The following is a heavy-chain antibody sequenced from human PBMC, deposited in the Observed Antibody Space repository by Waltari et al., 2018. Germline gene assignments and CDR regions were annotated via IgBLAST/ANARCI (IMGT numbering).Heavy chain of an antibody. CDR2: IKSDGSST. CDR1: GFSFSTYW. CDR3: VRSAFLDV. Sequence: EVLMVESGGGLVQHGGYLRLSCASSGFSFSTYWMNWARQAPGEGLVWVSRIKSDGSSTAYADSVKGRFTTSRDNAKNTLYLQMNSLRADDTAVYYCVRSAFLDVWGQGTTVTVSS. V-gene: IGHV3-74*01. J-gene: IGHJ6*02. D-gene: IGHD3-16*01.